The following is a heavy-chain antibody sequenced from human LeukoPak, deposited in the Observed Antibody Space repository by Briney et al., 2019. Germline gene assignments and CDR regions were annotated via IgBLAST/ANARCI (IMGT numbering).Heavy chain of an antibody. CDR1: GYTFTSYY. CDR3: ARVRVEGVAVDY. Sequence: ASVKVSCKASGYTFTSYYMHWVRQAPGQGREWMGIINPSGGSTSYAQKFQGRVTMTRDMSTSTVYMELSSLRSEDTAVYYCARVRVEGVAVDYWGQGTLVTVSS. CDR2: INPSGGST. J-gene: IGHJ4*02. V-gene: IGHV1-46*01. D-gene: IGHD2-15*01.